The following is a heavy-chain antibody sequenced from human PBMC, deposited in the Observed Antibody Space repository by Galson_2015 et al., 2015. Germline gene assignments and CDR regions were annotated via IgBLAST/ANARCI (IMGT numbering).Heavy chain of an antibody. Sequence: SLRLSCAASGFTFSSYAMCWVRQAPGKGLEWVSAISGSGGSTYYADSVKGRFTISRDNSKNTLYLQMNSLRAEDAAVYYCAKDAGRWFGTPHYWGQGTLVAVSS. V-gene: IGHV3-23*01. D-gene: IGHD3-10*01. CDR3: AKDAGRWFGTPHY. CDR2: ISGSGGST. J-gene: IGHJ4*02. CDR1: GFTFSSYA.